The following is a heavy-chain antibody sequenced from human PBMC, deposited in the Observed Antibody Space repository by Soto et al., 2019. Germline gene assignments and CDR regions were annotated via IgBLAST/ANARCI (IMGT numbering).Heavy chain of an antibody. Sequence: QLRLVQSGAEVKKPGSPVKVSCKASGGPSTTIVFNWVRQAPGQGLERMGAIIPVSGPADYAQRFQGRVTITADLSTATVYMELSSLTSDDTAVYYCAGGTWEPHWGQGTLVTVSS. J-gene: IGHJ4*02. CDR3: AGGTWEPH. V-gene: IGHV1-69*01. CDR2: IIPVSGPA. D-gene: IGHD1-26*01. CDR1: GGPSTTIV.